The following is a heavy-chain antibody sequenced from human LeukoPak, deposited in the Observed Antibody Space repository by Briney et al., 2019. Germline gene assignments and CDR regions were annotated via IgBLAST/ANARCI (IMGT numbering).Heavy chain of an antibody. Sequence: GASVKVSCKASGYTFTSYYIHWVRQAAGQGLEWMGIINLSGDGDSTSYAQKFQGRVIMTRDMSTNTVYMELSSLRSEDTAVYYCARGVCSGTSCYWGHNWFDPWGQGTLVTVSS. V-gene: IGHV1-46*01. CDR3: ARGVCSGTSCYWGHNWFDP. J-gene: IGHJ5*02. CDR2: INLSGDGDST. CDR1: GYTFTSYY. D-gene: IGHD2-2*01.